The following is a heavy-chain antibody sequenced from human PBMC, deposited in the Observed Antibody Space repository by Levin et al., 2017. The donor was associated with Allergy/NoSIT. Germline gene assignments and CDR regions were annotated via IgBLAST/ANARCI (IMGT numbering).Heavy chain of an antibody. D-gene: IGHD4-17*01. CDR3: ARDYGDYPVGY. Sequence: SETLSLTCAVYGGSFSGYYWSWIRQPPGKGLEWIGEINHSGSTNYNPSLKSRVTISVDTSKNQFSLKLSSVTAADTAVYYCARDYGDYPVGYWGQGTLVTVSS. CDR2: INHSGST. J-gene: IGHJ4*02. V-gene: IGHV4-34*01. CDR1: GGSFSGYY.